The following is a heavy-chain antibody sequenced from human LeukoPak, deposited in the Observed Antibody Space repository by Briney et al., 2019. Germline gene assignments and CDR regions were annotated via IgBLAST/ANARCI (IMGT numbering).Heavy chain of an antibody. J-gene: IGHJ3*02. CDR2: IRSKANSYAT. V-gene: IGHV3-73*01. Sequence: PGGSLRLSCAASGFTFSGSAMQWVRQASGKGLEWVGRIRSKANSYATAYAASVKGRFTISRDDSKNTAYLQMNSLKTEDTAVYYCTRINPSTGSYHDALEIWGQGTMVTVSS. CDR3: TRINPSTGSYHDALEI. D-gene: IGHD1-26*01. CDR1: GFTFSGSA.